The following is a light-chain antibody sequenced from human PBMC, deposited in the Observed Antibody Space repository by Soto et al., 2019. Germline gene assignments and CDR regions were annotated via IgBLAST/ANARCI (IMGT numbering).Light chain of an antibody. CDR3: CSFARSSTSYV. V-gene: IGLV2-23*01. CDR1: SSEVGSSNL. Sequence: QSALTQPASVSGSPGQSITISCTGTSSEVGSSNLVSWYQQHPGKTPKLIIYEGSRRPSGVSGRFSGSMSGNAASLTISGLQAEDEADYYCCSFARSSTSYVFGTGTKLTVL. J-gene: IGLJ1*01. CDR2: EGS.